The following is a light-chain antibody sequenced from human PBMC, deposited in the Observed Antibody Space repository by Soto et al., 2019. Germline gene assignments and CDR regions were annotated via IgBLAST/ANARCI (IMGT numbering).Light chain of an antibody. J-gene: IGKJ1*01. CDR3: QQYGSSPTWT. V-gene: IGKV3-20*01. Sequence: DIVLRQSPGTLSLSPGERATLSCRASQSVSSSYLAWYQQKPGQAPRLLIYGASSRATGIPDRFSGSGSGTDFTLTISRLEPEDFAVYYCQQYGSSPTWTFGQGTKVDIK. CDR2: GAS. CDR1: QSVSSSY.